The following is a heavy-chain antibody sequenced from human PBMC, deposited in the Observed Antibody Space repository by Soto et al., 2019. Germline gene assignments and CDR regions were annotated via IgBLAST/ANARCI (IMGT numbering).Heavy chain of an antibody. CDR3: ARWTDYYYYGMDG. Sequence: QVQLVQSGAEVKKAGSSVKVSCKASGGTFSSYTISWVRQAPGQGLEWMGRIIPILGIANYAQKFQGRVTITADKSTSTAYMELSSLRSEDTAVYYCARWTDYYYYGMDGWGQGTTVTVSS. CDR1: GGTFSSYT. J-gene: IGHJ6*02. CDR2: IIPILGIA. V-gene: IGHV1-69*02.